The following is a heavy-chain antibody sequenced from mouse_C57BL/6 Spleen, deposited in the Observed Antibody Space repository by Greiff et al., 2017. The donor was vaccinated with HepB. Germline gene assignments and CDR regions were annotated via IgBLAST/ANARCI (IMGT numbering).Heavy chain of an antibody. J-gene: IGHJ2*01. Sequence: VQLQQSGPELVKPGASVKISCKASGYAFSSSWMNWVKQRPGKGLEWIGRIYPGDGDTNYNGKFKGKATLTADKSSSTAYMQRSSLTSEDSAVYFCAGELGLYFDYWGQGTTLTVSS. CDR3: AGELGLYFDY. CDR2: IYPGDGDT. CDR1: GYAFSSSW. V-gene: IGHV1-82*01. D-gene: IGHD4-1*01.